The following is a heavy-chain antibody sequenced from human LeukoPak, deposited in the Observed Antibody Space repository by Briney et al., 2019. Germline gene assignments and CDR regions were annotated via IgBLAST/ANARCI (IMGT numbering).Heavy chain of an antibody. CDR2: INTNRGGT. D-gene: IGHD3-22*01. CDR1: GYTFTRYY. CDR3: ARGVVVVSGDAFYI. J-gene: IGHJ3*02. Sequence: ASVKVSCKASGYTFTRYYMHWVRQAPGQGLEWMGWINTNRGGTNYAQKFQGRVTMTRDTSISTDYMELSRLRSDDTAVYYCARGVVVVSGDAFYIWGQGTMVTVSS. V-gene: IGHV1-2*02.